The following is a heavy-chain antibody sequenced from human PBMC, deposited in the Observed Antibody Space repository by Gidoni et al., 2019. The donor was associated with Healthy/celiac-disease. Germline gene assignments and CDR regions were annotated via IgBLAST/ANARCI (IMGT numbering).Heavy chain of an antibody. V-gene: IGHV3-33*01. Sequence: QVQLVESGGGVVQPGSSLRLSCAASGFTFSSYGMHGVRQAPGKGLEWVAVRCYDGSNKYYADSVKGRFTISRDNSKNTLYLQMNSLRAEDTAVYYCARHYGGNYGAFDIWGQGTMVTVSS. CDR2: RCYDGSNK. J-gene: IGHJ3*02. D-gene: IGHD4-17*01. CDR1: GFTFSSYG. CDR3: ARHYGGNYGAFDI.